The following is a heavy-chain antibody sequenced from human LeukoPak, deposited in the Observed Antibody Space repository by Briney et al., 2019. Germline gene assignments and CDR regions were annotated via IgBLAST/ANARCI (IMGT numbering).Heavy chain of an antibody. CDR1: EYTFTSYA. J-gene: IGHJ6*02. V-gene: IGHV7-4-1*02. CDR2: INTNTGNP. CDR3: ARDILTGYHYYYYYGMDV. Sequence: ASVKVSCKASEYTFTSYAMNWVRQAPGQGLEWMGWINTNTGNPTYAQGFTGRFVFSLDTSVSTAYLQISSLKAEDTAVYYCARDILTGYHYYYYYGMDVWGQGTTVTVSS. D-gene: IGHD3-9*01.